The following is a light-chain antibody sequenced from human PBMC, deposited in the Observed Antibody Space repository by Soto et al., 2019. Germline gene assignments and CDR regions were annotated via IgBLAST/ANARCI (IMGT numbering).Light chain of an antibody. J-gene: IGKJ5*01. CDR2: AAS. Sequence: DVQMTQSPSSVSASVGSRVTIICRASQDISSWLAWYQQKQGTAPKLLIYAASSLQSEVPSRFSGSGSGTDVNLTISSLQTEDFATYYCQQANTFPITFGQGTRLEIK. CDR1: QDISSW. CDR3: QQANTFPIT. V-gene: IGKV1-12*01.